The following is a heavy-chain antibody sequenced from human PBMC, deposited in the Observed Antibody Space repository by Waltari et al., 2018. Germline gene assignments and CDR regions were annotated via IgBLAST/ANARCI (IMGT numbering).Heavy chain of an antibody. CDR2: INPNCNYP. Sequence: QVQLVQSGAEVRKPGASVKVSCKASGYTFTANYMHWVRQAPGQRPEWMGLINPNCNYPTYAHKFQGRLTITTETSTRTLYMELNSLRSEDTAIYYCARGEERTTAVLDLWGQGTTVIVSS. CDR3: ARGEERTTAVLDL. CDR1: GYTFTANY. D-gene: IGHD4-17*01. J-gene: IGHJ6*02. V-gene: IGHV1-46*01.